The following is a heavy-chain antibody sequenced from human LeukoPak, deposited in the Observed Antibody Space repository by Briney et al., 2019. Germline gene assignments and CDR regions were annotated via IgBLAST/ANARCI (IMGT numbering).Heavy chain of an antibody. V-gene: IGHV3-53*01. D-gene: IGHD2/OR15-2a*01. CDR2: IYSGGTT. CDR3: TSEARASGNRYFDY. Sequence: GGSLRLSCAASGFTVSSNYMSWVRQAPGKGLEWVSIIYSGGTTYYADSVKGRFTISRDNSKNTLYLQMNSLRAEDTAVYYCTSEARASGNRYFDYWGQGTQISVSS. J-gene: IGHJ4*02. CDR1: GFTVSSNY.